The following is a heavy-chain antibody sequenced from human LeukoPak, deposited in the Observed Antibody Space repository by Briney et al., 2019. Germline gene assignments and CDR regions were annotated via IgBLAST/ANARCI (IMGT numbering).Heavy chain of an antibody. Sequence: PSDTLSLTCTVSGGSISSGGYYWSWIRQHPGKGLDWIGYIYYSGSTYYNPSLKGRVARSVDTSKNQFSLKLSSVTAADTAVYYCARGQGSSGSHEGPYFDYWGQGTLVTVSS. CDR2: IYYSGST. V-gene: IGHV4-31*03. D-gene: IGHD3-22*01. J-gene: IGHJ4*02. CDR3: ARGQGSSGSHEGPYFDY. CDR1: GGSISSGGYY.